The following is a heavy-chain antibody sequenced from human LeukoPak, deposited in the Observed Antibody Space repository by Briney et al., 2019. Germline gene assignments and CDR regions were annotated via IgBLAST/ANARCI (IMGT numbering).Heavy chain of an antibody. V-gene: IGHV3-20*04. CDR3: ARVGDYYDSSGYSRPFDP. CDR1: GFTFDDYG. Sequence: GGSLSLSCAASGFTFDDYGMSWVGQAPGKGLEWVAVINWNVGSTGYADSVKGRFTISRDNAKNSLYLQMTSLRAEDTALYYCARVGDYYDSSGYSRPFDPWGQGTLVTVSS. J-gene: IGHJ5*02. D-gene: IGHD3-22*01. CDR2: INWNVGST.